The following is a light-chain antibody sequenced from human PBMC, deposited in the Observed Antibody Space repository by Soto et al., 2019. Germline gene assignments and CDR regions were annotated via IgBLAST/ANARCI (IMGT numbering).Light chain of an antibody. J-gene: IGLJ3*02. CDR2: EVS. Sequence: QSALTQPASVSGSPGQSIAISCTGTNSDVGGYNYVSWYQHHPGKAPKLMIYEVSNRPSGVSNRFSGSKSGNTASLTISGLQVEDEAAYYCSSYTTSTTWVFGGGTKLTVL. CDR3: SSYTTSTTWV. V-gene: IGLV2-14*01. CDR1: NSDVGGYNY.